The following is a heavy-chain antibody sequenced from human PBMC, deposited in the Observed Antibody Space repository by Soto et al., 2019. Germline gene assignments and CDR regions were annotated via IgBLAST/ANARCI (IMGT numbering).Heavy chain of an antibody. Sequence: KAXETLSLTCTVSGGSISSYYWSWIRQPPGKGLDWIGYIYYSGSTNYNPSLKSRVTISVDTSKNQFSLKLSSVTAADTAVYYCARVGGYSGYDWGLYYYYGMDVWGQGTTVTVSS. D-gene: IGHD5-12*01. J-gene: IGHJ6*02. CDR2: IYYSGST. CDR3: ARVGGYSGYDWGLYYYYGMDV. CDR1: GGSISSYY. V-gene: IGHV4-59*01.